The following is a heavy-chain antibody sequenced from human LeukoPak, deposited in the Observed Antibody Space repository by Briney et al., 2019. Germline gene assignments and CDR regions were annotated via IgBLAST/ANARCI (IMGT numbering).Heavy chain of an antibody. CDR2: VYPGDSDT. Sequence: GESLKISCEASGYIFDSYWIGWVRQRPGKGLEWMGKVYPGDSDTRYSPSFQGQVTISADKSISTAYLQWSSLKASDTAMYYCARRGTMIRGVMWGQGTLVTVSS. CDR1: GYIFDSYW. D-gene: IGHD3-10*01. CDR3: ARRGTMIRGVM. J-gene: IGHJ4*02. V-gene: IGHV5-51*01.